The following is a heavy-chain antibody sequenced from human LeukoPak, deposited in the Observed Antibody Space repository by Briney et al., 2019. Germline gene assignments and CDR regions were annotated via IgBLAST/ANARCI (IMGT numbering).Heavy chain of an antibody. D-gene: IGHD3-16*01. J-gene: IGHJ6*03. Sequence: PGGSLRLSCAASGFTFSSYWMHWVRQAPGKGLVWVSRINTDGSSTSYADSVKGRFTISRDNAKNTLYLQMNSLRAEDTAVYYCARCARDYPYYMDVWGKGTTVTVSS. CDR3: ARCARDYPYYMDV. V-gene: IGHV3-74*01. CDR2: INTDGSST. CDR1: GFTFSSYW.